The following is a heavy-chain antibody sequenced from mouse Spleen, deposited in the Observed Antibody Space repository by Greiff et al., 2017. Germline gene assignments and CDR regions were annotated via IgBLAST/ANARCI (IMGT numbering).Heavy chain of an antibody. J-gene: IGHJ1*01. Sequence: VQLQQSGPELVKPGASVKIPCKASGYTFTDYNMDWVKQSHGKSLEWIGDINPNNGGTIYNQKFKGKATLTVDKSSSTAYMELRSLTSEDTAVYYCARRTKGYFDVWGAGTTVTVSS. CDR1: GYTFTDYN. CDR3: ARRTKGYFDV. V-gene: IGHV1-18*01. D-gene: IGHD2-14*01. CDR2: INPNNGGT.